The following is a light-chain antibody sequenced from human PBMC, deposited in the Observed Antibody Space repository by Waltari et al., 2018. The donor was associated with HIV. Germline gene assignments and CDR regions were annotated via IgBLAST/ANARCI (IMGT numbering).Light chain of an antibody. J-gene: IGLJ1*01. V-gene: IGLV3-25*03. CDR1: AWPKQY. CDR2: KDT. CDR3: HSSDSSAAYV. Sequence: ELTPPPSVSVSPGQPARITCIGHAWPKQYDFWYQQKPGQAAVLLRYKDTERPSGIPERFSGSSSGTTVTLTISGVQAEDEADYYCHSSDSSAAYVFGTGTKVTVL.